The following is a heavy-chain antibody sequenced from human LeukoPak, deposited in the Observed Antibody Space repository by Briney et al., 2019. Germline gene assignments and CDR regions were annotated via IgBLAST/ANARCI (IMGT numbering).Heavy chain of an antibody. CDR3: AKLDTESYYFDY. CDR2: IYPGDSDT. V-gene: IGHV5-51*01. D-gene: IGHD5-18*01. Sequence: GGSLNISCKGSGYSFTSYWIGWVRQLPGKGLEWRGMIYPGDSDTRYSPSFQGQVTISADKSTSTAYLQWSSLKASDTAMYYCAKLDTESYYFDYWGQGTLVTVSS. J-gene: IGHJ4*02. CDR1: GYSFTSYW.